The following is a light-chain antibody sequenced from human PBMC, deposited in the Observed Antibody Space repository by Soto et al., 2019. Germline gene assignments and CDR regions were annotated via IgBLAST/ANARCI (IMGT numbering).Light chain of an antibody. CDR2: DAS. J-gene: IGKJ3*01. CDR3: QQRSNWPLVT. Sequence: EIVLTQSPATLSLSPGERATLSCRASQSVSTYLAWYQQRPGQPPRLLIYDASSRATGITARFSGSGSGTDFTLTISSLETEDFAVYYCQQRSNWPLVTFGPGTRVDV. V-gene: IGKV3-11*01. CDR1: QSVSTY.